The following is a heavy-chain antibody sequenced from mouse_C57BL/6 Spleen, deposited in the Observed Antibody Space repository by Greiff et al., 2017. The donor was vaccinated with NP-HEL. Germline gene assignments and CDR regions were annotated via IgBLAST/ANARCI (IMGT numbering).Heavy chain of an antibody. J-gene: IGHJ2*01. CDR2: ISNGGGST. CDR1: GFTFSDYY. Sequence: EVQGVESGGGLVQPGGSLKLSCAASGFTFSDYYMYWVRQTPEKRLEWVAYISNGGGSTYYPDTVKGRFTISRDNAKNTLYLQMSRLKSEDTAMYYCARLYFDYWGQGTTLTVSS. V-gene: IGHV5-12*01. CDR3: ARLYFDY.